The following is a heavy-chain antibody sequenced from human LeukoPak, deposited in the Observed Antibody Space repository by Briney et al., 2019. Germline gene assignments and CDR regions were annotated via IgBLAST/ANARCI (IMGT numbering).Heavy chain of an antibody. Sequence: GGSLRLSCAASGFTVSSNYTSWVRQAPGKGLEWVSVIYSGGSTYYADSVKGRFTISRDNSKNTLYLQMNSLRAEDTAVYYCARGTPLNSSGWYPLDYWGQGTLVTVSS. J-gene: IGHJ4*02. D-gene: IGHD6-19*01. CDR2: IYSGGST. V-gene: IGHV3-53*05. CDR1: GFTVSSNY. CDR3: ARGTPLNSSGWYPLDY.